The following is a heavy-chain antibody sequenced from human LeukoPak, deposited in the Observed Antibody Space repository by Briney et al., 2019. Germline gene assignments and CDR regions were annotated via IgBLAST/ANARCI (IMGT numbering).Heavy chain of an antibody. D-gene: IGHD1-1*01. CDR2: ISYDGSNK. CDR1: GFTFSSYA. CDR3: ARGLLQLERLDPYYYYYYMDV. J-gene: IGHJ6*03. V-gene: IGHV3-30-3*01. Sequence: GGSLRLSCAAPGFTFSSYAMHWVRQAPGKGLEWVAVISYDGSNKYYADSVKGRFTISRDNSKNTLYLQMNSLRAEDTAVYYCARGLLQLERLDPYYYYYYMDVWGKGTTVTVSS.